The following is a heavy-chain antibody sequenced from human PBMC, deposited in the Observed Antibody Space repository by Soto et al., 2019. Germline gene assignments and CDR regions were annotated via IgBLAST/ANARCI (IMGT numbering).Heavy chain of an antibody. CDR3: ILDVKTGVVFFDY. CDR2: IIPLFGLP. D-gene: IGHD2-15*01. CDR1: GGTFNTYT. Sequence: QVQLVQSGAEVKRPGSSVKVSCKVSGGTFNTYTITWVRQAPGQGLEWIGRIIPLFGLPNPAPKFQDRVTITSDKSTDTAFMEITGLRSEDTSLYFCILDVKTGVVFFDYWGQGTLLTVSS. V-gene: IGHV1-69*02. J-gene: IGHJ4*02.